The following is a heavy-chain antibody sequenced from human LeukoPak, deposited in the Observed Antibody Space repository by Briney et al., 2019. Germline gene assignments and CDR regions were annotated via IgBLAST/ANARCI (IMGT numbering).Heavy chain of an antibody. CDR1: GFTFSSFA. Sequence: GGSLRLSCAASGFTFSSFAMSWVRQAPGKGLEWVSAISGSSGYTCYADSVKGRFTISRDNSKNTLYLQMNSLRAEDTAVYYCARQDPENWFDPWGQGTLVTVSS. J-gene: IGHJ5*02. D-gene: IGHD1-14*01. V-gene: IGHV3-23*01. CDR3: ARQDPENWFDP. CDR2: ISGSSGYT.